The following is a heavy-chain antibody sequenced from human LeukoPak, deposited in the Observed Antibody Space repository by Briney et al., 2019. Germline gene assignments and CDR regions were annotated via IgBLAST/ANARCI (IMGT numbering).Heavy chain of an antibody. J-gene: IGHJ3*02. CDR3: AGEPPNDSGVGFDM. V-gene: IGHV3-74*01. Sequence: TGESLSLSCAASGFTFSIYWMHWVRHVPGEGLVWVARINGDGRSTNYAGSVKGRFTISRDNARNTLYMQMNSLRAEDTAVYYCAGEPPNDSGVGFDMWGQGTMVTVSS. CDR2: INGDGRST. D-gene: IGHD2-15*01. CDR1: GFTFSIYW.